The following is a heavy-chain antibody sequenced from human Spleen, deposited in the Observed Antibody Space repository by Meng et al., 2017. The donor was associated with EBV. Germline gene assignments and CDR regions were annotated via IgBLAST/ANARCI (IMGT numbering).Heavy chain of an antibody. V-gene: IGHV1-18*01. D-gene: IGHD1-26*01. J-gene: IGHJ4*02. CDR3: ARDSDIVGATYDY. CDR2: ISADNGNT. Sequence: VRTGQVGAGGRKPGASTQVSCKTSGYTFTNYGITWGRQDPGQGLEWMGWISADNGNTNYAQNFQGRISMTTDTSTSTAYMELRFLGSADTAVYYCARDSDIVGATYDYWGQGTLVTVSS. CDR1: GYTFTNYG.